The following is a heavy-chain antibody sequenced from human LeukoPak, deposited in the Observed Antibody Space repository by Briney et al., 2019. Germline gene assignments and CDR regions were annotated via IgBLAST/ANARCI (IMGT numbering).Heavy chain of an antibody. CDR1: GFILGDHA. CDR2: IRRRAYGRTT. J-gene: IGHJ6*02. V-gene: IGHV3-49*04. D-gene: IGHD2-2*01. Sequence: GRSLRLSCTGYGFILGDHAMSWVRQATGKGVEWVGFIRRRAYGRTTEYGASVKGRFTISRDDSKGIAYLEMNSLETEDTALYYCARGPILLWIHNGMDVWGQGTTVTVSS. CDR3: ARGPILLWIHNGMDV.